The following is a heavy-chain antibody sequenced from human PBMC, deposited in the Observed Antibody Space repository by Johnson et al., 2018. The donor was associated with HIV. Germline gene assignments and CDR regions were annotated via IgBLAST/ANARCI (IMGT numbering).Heavy chain of an antibody. CDR2: IGTAGGTP. V-gene: IGHV3-13*01. CDR1: GFTFSSYD. J-gene: IGHJ3*02. Sequence: MQLVESGGGLVQPGGSLRLSCAASGFTFSSYDMHWVRQATGKGLEWVSAIGTAGGTPGYAGSVKGRFTISRDNAKNSLYLEMNSLRAEDTALYYCAREGGDCSSTSCYQDAFDIWGQGTMVTVSS. D-gene: IGHD2-2*01. CDR3: AREGGDCSSTSCYQDAFDI.